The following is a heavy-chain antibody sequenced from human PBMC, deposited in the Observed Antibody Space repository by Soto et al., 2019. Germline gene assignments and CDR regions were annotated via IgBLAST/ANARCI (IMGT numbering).Heavy chain of an antibody. V-gene: IGHV3-15*07. CDR1: GCTFSNAW. Sequence: GGSLRLSCAASGCTFSNAWMNWVRQAPGKGLEWVGRIKSKTDGGTTDYAAPVKGRFTISRDDSKNTLYLQMNSLKTEDTAVYYCTTETFAYYDFWSGYQYYFDYWGQGTLVTVSS. D-gene: IGHD3-3*01. J-gene: IGHJ4*02. CDR3: TTETFAYYDFWSGYQYYFDY. CDR2: IKSKTDGGTT.